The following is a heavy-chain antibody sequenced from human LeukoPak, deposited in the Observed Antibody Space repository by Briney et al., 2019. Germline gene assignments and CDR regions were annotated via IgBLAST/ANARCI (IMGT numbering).Heavy chain of an antibody. CDR2: IKQDGSEK. CDR3: AGGTGFIIKD. Sequence: GGSLRLSCAASGFTFSLYWMNWVRRAPRKGLEWVANIKQDGSEKNYVDSVKGRFTISRDNAKNSLYLQMNNLRVEDTAMYYCAGGTGFIIKDWGQGTLVTVSS. V-gene: IGHV3-7*03. CDR1: GFTFSLYW. J-gene: IGHJ4*02. D-gene: IGHD3-9*01.